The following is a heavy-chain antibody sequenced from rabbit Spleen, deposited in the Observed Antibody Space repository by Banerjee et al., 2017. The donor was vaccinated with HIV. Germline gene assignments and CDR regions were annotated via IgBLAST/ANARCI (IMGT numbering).Heavy chain of an antibody. V-gene: IGHV1S7*01. Sequence: QLKESGGGLVQPGGSLKLSCTASGIDFSSYYMNWVRQAPGKGLEWIGYIDPVFGSTRYANWVNGRFTISSHNAQNTLYLQLNSLTAADTATYFCARDGAGSSYFALWGPGTLVTVS. J-gene: IGHJ4*01. CDR3: ARDGAGSSYFAL. CDR1: GIDFSSYY. D-gene: IGHD8-1*01. CDR2: IDPVFGST.